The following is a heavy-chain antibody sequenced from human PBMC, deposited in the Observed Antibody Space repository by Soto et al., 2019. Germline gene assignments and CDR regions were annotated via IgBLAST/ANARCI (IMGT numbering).Heavy chain of an antibody. CDR3: ARARGNDWYSDY. CDR2: ITHSGTYV. J-gene: IGHJ4*02. D-gene: IGHD5-12*01. V-gene: IGHV3-21*01. Sequence: GGSLRLSSTASGFTFSEYSMSWVRQAPGKGLEWVSSITHSGTYVYYADSVKGRFTISRDRASNSLFLHMTSLRAEDTAVYHCARARGNDWYSDYWGQGTLVTVSS. CDR1: GFTFSEYS.